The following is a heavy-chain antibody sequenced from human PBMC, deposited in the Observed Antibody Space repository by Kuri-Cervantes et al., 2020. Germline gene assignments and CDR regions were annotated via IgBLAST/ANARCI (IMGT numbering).Heavy chain of an antibody. CDR1: GFTFRSYW. J-gene: IGHJ4*02. CDR2: INSDGSNR. V-gene: IGHV3-74*01. D-gene: IGHD6-19*01. CDR3: AKWRDSSGCFDY. Sequence: GGSLRLSCAASGFTFRSYWMHWVRQVPGKGLVWVSRINSDGSNRIYADSVKGRFTISRDNAKNSLYLQMNSLRAEDTALYYCAKWRDSSGCFDYWGQGTLVTVSS.